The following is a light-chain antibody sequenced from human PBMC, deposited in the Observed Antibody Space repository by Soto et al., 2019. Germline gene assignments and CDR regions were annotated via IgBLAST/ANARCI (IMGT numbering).Light chain of an antibody. J-gene: IGKJ2*02. Sequence: DIQMTQSPSTLSASVGDRVTITCRASQSISSRLAWYQQKAGKAPKLLIYRAATLESGVPSRFSGSGSGTEVTLTISSLQPDDFATYFCQEYDGHCTFGQGTKLEIK. V-gene: IGKV1-5*03. CDR2: RAA. CDR3: QEYDGHCT. CDR1: QSISSR.